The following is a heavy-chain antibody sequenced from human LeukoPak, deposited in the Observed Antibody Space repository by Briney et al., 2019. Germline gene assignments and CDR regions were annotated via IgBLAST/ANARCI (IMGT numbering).Heavy chain of an antibody. V-gene: IGHV4-34*01. Sequence: SETLSLTCAVYGGSFSGYYWSWIRQPPGKGLEWIGEINHSGNTNYNPSLKSRVTISVDTSKNQFSLKLSSVTAADTAVYYCARESGYYGSGSYGREFDYWGQGTLVTVSS. CDR1: GGSFSGYY. D-gene: IGHD3-10*01. CDR3: ARESGYYGSGSYGREFDY. CDR2: INHSGNT. J-gene: IGHJ4*02.